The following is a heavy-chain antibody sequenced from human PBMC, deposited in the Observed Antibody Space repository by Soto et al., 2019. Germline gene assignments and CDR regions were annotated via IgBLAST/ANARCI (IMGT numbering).Heavy chain of an antibody. D-gene: IGHD3-16*01. Sequence: QVQLQESGPGLVRPSGTLSLTCAVSGDSIDSSHWWTWVRQPPGKGLDWIGEIYHSGSTNYNPSLKSRVTISIDKSMNQFSLKLSSVTAADTAVYYCARGGGYCVDVWGQGTTVTVSS. V-gene: IGHV4-4*02. CDR3: ARGGGYCVDV. J-gene: IGHJ6*02. CDR1: GDSIDSSHW. CDR2: IYHSGST.